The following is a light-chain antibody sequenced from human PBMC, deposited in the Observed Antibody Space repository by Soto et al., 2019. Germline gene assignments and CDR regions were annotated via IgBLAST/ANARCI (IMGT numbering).Light chain of an antibody. J-gene: IGLJ1*01. V-gene: IGLV2-8*01. CDR2: EVP. CDR1: SNDVGHSSF. Sequence: QSALTQPPSASGSPGQSVTISCTGNSNDVGHSSFISWYQQHPGKGPKLIIYEVPTRPSGVPDRFSGSKSGNTASLSVSGLQDEAEPDNSCNAQAAKGKQVFGTGTKLTVL. CDR3: NAQAAKGKQV.